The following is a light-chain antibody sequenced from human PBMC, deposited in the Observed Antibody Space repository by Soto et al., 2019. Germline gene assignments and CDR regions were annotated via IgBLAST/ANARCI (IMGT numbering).Light chain of an antibody. CDR1: QNVGRNY. Sequence: EIVLTQSPGTLSLSPGERATLSCRASQNVGRNYVAWYQQKPGQAPRLLIFAASGRVTGIPDRFSGSGSGTDFTLTITRLEPEDFALYFCQQYGSSPPYTFGQGTPLEIK. CDR3: QQYGSSPPYT. V-gene: IGKV3-20*01. J-gene: IGKJ2*01. CDR2: AAS.